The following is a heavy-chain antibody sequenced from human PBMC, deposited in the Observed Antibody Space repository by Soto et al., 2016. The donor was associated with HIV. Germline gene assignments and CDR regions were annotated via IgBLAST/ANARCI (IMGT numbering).Heavy chain of an antibody. D-gene: IGHD2-15*01. CDR1: GFTFSNRP. Sequence: EVKVLESGGGLVQPGGSLRLSCVASGFTFSNRPLSWVRQAPGKGLEWVSTVSGSGYNTYYADSFKGRFTISRDNSRNTVFLQMNSLTADDTAVYYCAKGDCDGASCYVPDYYYYYMDVWGKGTTVTVSS. J-gene: IGHJ6*03. CDR2: VSGSGYNT. CDR3: AKGDCDGASCYVPDYYYYYMDV. V-gene: IGHV3-23*01.